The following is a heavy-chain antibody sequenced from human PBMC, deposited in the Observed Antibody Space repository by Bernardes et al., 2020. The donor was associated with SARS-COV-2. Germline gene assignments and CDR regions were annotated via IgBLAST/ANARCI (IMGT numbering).Heavy chain of an antibody. Sequence: GGTLRLSCAVSGFTFTTCAMSWVRQAPGKGLEWVSVITGSGGSTYYADPVKGRFTITRDNSKNMVYLQMNSLSAEDTAVYFCAKAHWNYLADYFDSWGQGIVVTVSS. V-gene: IGHV3-23*01. CDR1: GFTFTTCA. D-gene: IGHD1-7*01. J-gene: IGHJ4*02. CDR2: ITGSGGST. CDR3: AKAHWNYLADYFDS.